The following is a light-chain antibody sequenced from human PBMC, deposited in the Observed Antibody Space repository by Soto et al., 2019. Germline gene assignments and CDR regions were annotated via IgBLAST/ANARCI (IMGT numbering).Light chain of an antibody. J-gene: IGLJ2*01. V-gene: IGLV3-1*01. CDR2: QDN. CDR3: QAWDSSTVV. Sequence: SYELTQPPSVSVSPGQTASITCSGDKLGDKYACWYQQKPGQSPVRVIYQDNKRPSGIPERFSGSNSRNTATLTITGTQAMDEADYYCQAWDSSTVVFGGGTKLTVL. CDR1: KLGDKY.